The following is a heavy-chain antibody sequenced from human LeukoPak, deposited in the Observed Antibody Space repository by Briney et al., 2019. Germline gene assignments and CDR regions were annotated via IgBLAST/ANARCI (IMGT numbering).Heavy chain of an antibody. Sequence: SETLSLTCAVYGGSFSGYYWSWIRQPPGEGLEWIGEINHSGSTNYNPSLKSRVTISVDTSKNQFSLKLSSVTAADTAVYYCARYPVYGDYVRLFDPWGQGTLVTVSS. CDR1: GGSFSGYY. D-gene: IGHD4-17*01. CDR3: ARYPVYGDYVRLFDP. CDR2: INHSGST. J-gene: IGHJ5*02. V-gene: IGHV4-34*01.